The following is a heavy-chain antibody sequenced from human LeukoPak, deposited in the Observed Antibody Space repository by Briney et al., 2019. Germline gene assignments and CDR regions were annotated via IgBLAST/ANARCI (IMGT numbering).Heavy chain of an antibody. Sequence: GGSLRLSCAASGFTFSSYEMNWVRQAPGKGLEGISYISACDTITHYSDSVKRRFTISRDNAKNSLYLQMNSLRAEDTALYYCARGCENSGFDYWGQGTLVIVSS. CDR3: ARGCENSGFDY. CDR1: GFTFSSYE. CDR2: ISACDTIT. D-gene: IGHD6-19*01. J-gene: IGHJ4*02. V-gene: IGHV3-48*03.